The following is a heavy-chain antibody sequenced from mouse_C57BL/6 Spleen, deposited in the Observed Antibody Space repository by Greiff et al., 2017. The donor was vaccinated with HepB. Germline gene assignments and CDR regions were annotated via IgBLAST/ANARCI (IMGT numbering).Heavy chain of an antibody. CDR2: INPSTGGT. J-gene: IGHJ4*01. Sequence: VHVQQSGPELVKPGASVKISCKASGYSFTGYYMNWVKQSPEKSLEWIGEINPSTGGTTYNQKFKAKATLTVDKSSSTAYMQLKSLTSEDSAVYYCARREYDYDGYYAMDYWGQGTSVTVSS. V-gene: IGHV1-42*01. D-gene: IGHD2-4*01. CDR1: GYSFTGYY. CDR3: ARREYDYDGYYAMDY.